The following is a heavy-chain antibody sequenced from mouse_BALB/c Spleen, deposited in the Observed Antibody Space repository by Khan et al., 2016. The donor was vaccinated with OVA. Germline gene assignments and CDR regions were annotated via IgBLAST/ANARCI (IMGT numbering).Heavy chain of an antibody. CDR1: GYSITSDYA. Sequence: EVKLLESGPGLVKPSQSLSLTCTVTGYSITSDYAWNWIRQFPGNKLEWMGYIGYSGSTSYNPSLKSRISITRDTSKNQLVLQLNSVTTEDTATCCWARRGPGFADWGQGTLVTVSA. CDR3: ARRGPGFAD. V-gene: IGHV3-2*02. CDR2: IGYSGST. J-gene: IGHJ3*01.